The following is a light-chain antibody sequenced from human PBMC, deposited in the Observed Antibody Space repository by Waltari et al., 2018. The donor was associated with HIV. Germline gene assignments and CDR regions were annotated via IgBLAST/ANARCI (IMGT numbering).Light chain of an antibody. CDR1: SSNIGAGYD. V-gene: IGLV1-40*01. Sequence: QSVLTQPPSVSGAPGQRVTISCTGSSSNIGAGYDVHWYQQFPGTAPKVLIYGHTLRPSGVPDRFSGSKSGSSASLLITGLQAEDDADYYCQSYDISLSGWVFGGGTKLTVL. CDR3: QSYDISLSGWV. J-gene: IGLJ3*02. CDR2: GHT.